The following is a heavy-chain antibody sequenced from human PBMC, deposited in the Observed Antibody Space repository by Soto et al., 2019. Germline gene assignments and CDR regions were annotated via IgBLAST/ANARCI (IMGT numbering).Heavy chain of an antibody. CDR2: IYPGDSDT. D-gene: IGHD1-1*01. V-gene: IGHV5-51*01. CDR1: GYSFTPFW. Sequence: GESLKISCKASGYSFTPFWIGWVRQMPGKGLEWMGFIYPGDSDTRYSPSFQDQVAISADKSISTAYLQWSSLKASDTAIYYCASRKKTTDAFDIWGQGTMVTVSS. CDR3: ASRKKTTDAFDI. J-gene: IGHJ3*02.